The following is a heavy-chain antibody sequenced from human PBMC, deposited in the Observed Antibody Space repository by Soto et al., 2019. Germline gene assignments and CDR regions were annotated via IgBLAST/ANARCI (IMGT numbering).Heavy chain of an antibody. CDR1: GGSISNYY. J-gene: IGHJ5*02. CDR2: MYYNGNI. V-gene: IGHV4-59*07. CDR3: ASGGNWFDP. D-gene: IGHD3-16*01. Sequence: KNSDTLSLTCNVSGGSISNYYWTWVRQSPEKGLEWIGYMYYNGNINYNPSLKSRVTISIDTSKNQFSLTLKSVTAVDTAVYYCASGGNWFDPWGQGVLVTVSS.